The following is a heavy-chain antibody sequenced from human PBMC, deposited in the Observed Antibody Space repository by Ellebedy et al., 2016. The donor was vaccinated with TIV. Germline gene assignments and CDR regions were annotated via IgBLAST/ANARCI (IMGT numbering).Heavy chain of an antibody. CDR3: ARKHLYGLD. CDR2: IYSGGGT. Sequence: GESLKISCAASGFTVRSNSMNWVRQAPGKGLEWVSVIYSGGGTSYADSVKGRFTIFRDTSKNTLFLQMNSLRAEDTSLYYCARKHLYGLDWGQGTLVTVSS. CDR1: GFTVRSNS. V-gene: IGHV3-66*01. J-gene: IGHJ4*02. D-gene: IGHD3-10*01.